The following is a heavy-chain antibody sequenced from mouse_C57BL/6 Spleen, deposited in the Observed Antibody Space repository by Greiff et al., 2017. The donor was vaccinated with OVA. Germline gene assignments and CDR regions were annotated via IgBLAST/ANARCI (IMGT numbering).Heavy chain of an antibody. CDR2: IYPGDGDT. V-gene: IGHV1-82*01. CDR3: ARKGSNFYFDY. J-gene: IGHJ2*01. Sequence: VQLQQSGPELVKPGASVKISCKASGYAFSSSWMNWVKQRPGKGLEWIGRIYPGDGDTNYNGKFKGKATLTADKSSSTAYMQLSSLTSEDSAVYFCARKGSNFYFDYWGQGTTLTVSS. D-gene: IGHD4-1*01. CDR1: GYAFSSSW.